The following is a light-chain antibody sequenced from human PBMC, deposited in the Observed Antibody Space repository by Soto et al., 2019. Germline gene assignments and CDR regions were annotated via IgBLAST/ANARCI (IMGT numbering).Light chain of an antibody. CDR1: SCLIAAYDY. J-gene: IGLJ1*01. V-gene: IGLV2-14*01. CDR3: FSFTTRRPHV. CDR2: EVI. Sequence: QSVLTQPASLSWSPGQSITIACTTTSCLIAAYDYVSGLQQHPGKTPTLLISEVIIQPSGVSKRFSGPKSAKPAYLTIAGLQVEDEADYFCFSFTTRRPHVFGYGTKVNV.